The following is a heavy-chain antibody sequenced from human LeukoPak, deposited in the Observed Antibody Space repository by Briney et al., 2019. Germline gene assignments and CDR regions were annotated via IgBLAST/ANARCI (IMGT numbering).Heavy chain of an antibody. V-gene: IGHV1-2*06. D-gene: IGHD3-22*01. Sequence: ASVKVSCKASGYTFTDNYIHWVRRAPGQGLEWMGRVNPDSGGINYAQKFQGRVTMTRDTSINTAFVELRRLRPDDTATYYCARAQNYHDRSGYSDDTFDVWGHGTMITVSS. J-gene: IGHJ3*01. CDR3: ARAQNYHDRSGYSDDTFDV. CDR1: GYTFTDNY. CDR2: VNPDSGGI.